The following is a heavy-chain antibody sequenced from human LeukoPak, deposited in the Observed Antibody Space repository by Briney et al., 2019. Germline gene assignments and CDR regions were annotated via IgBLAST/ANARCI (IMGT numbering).Heavy chain of an antibody. J-gene: IGHJ4*02. Sequence: PSETLSLTCTVSGGSISGYYWSWIRQPPWKGLEWIGYIYYSGTTNYNPSLKRRVTISVDTSKNQFSLKLSSVTAADTAVYYCARLEYDSSGYPYFDYWGQGTLVTVSS. V-gene: IGHV4-59*01. CDR1: GGSISGYY. D-gene: IGHD3-22*01. CDR3: ARLEYDSSGYPYFDY. CDR2: IYYSGTT.